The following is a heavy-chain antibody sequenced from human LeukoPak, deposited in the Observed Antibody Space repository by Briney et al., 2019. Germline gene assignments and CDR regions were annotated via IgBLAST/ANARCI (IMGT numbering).Heavy chain of an antibody. CDR3: AKIISDWSRGAFDX. V-gene: IGHV3-48*01. CDR2: IGTSSTTI. CDR1: GFTFSSYT. J-gene: IGHJ3*02. D-gene: IGHD6-19*01. Sequence: GGSLRLSCAVSGFTFSSYTMNWVRQPPGKGLEWVSNIGTSSTTIYYADSVKGRFTISRDNAKNSLYLQMNSLRAEDTAVYYCAKIISDWSRGAFDXXXQGXXXTVXS.